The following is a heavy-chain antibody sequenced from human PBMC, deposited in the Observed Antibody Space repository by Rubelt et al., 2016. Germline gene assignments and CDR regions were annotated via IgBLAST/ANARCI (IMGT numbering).Heavy chain of an antibody. Sequence: QVQLVQSGAEVKKPGASVKVSCKASGYTFTGYYMHWVRQAPGQGLERMGWNNPNSGGKNYAQNFKGRVTMPRDTSISTAYMELSRLRSDDTAVYYCARFAIGGHSSGYLFDYWGQGTLVTVSS. CDR1: GYTFTGYY. V-gene: IGHV1-2*02. CDR2: NNPNSGGK. D-gene: IGHD3-22*01. CDR3: ARFAIGGHSSGYLFDY. J-gene: IGHJ4*02.